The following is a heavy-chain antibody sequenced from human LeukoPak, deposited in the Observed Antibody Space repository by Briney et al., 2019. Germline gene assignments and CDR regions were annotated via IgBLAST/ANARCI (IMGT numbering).Heavy chain of an antibody. CDR1: GGTFSSYA. CDR3: ARDQSSDFWSGYPVD. CDR2: IIPIFGTA. V-gene: IGHV1-69*13. J-gene: IGHJ4*02. Sequence: SVTVSCKASGGTFSSYAISWVRQAPGQGLEWMGGIIPIFGTANYAQKFQGRVTITADESTSTAYMGLSSLRSEDTAVYYCARDQSSDFWSGYPVDWGQGTLVTVSS. D-gene: IGHD3-3*01.